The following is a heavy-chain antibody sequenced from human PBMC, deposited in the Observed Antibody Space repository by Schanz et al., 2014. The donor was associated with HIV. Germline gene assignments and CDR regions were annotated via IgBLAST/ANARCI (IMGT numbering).Heavy chain of an antibody. CDR1: GYTFTGYY. CDR2: INPNSGGT. V-gene: IGHV1-2*02. D-gene: IGHD6-13*01. J-gene: IGHJ6*02. Sequence: QVQLVQSGAAVRTPGTSVRVSCKASGYTFTGYYMHWVRQAPGQGLEWMGWINPNSGGTNYAQKFQGRVTMTRDTSISTAYMELSRLRSDDTAVYYCASDLSVYSSSSSVWGQGTTVTVSS. CDR3: ASDLSVYSSSSSV.